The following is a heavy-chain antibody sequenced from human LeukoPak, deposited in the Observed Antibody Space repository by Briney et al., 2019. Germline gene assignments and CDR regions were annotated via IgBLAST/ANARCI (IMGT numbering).Heavy chain of an antibody. J-gene: IGHJ2*01. Sequence: PGGSLRLSCAASGFTFSGYEMNWVRQAPGNGLEWVSYISSSGSTIYYADSVKGRFTISRDNAKNSLYLQMNSLRAEDTAVYYCASTPSSSSRYFDLWGRGTLVTVSS. V-gene: IGHV3-48*03. CDR3: ASTPSSSSRYFDL. CDR2: ISSSGSTI. CDR1: GFTFSGYE.